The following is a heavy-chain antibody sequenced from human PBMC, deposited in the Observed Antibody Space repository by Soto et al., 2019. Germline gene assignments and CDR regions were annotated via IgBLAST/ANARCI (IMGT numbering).Heavy chain of an antibody. CDR3: ARTTYYDFWSGYYFDY. CDR2: IYYSGST. J-gene: IGHJ4*02. CDR1: GGSISSYY. Sequence: SETLSLTCTVSGGSISSYYWSWIRQPPGKGLEWIGYIYYSGSTNYNPSLKSRVTISVDTSKNQFSLKLSSVTAADTAVYYCARTTYYDFWSGYYFDYWGQGTLVTVSS. D-gene: IGHD3-3*01. V-gene: IGHV4-59*08.